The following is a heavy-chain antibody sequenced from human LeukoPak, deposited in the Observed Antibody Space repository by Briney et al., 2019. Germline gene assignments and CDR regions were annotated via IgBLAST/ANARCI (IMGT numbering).Heavy chain of an antibody. CDR3: AKDLLGATYYFDY. V-gene: IGHV3-21*04. Sequence: GGSLRLSCAAFGFSFSDHSIDWVRQAPGKGLEWVSSISPSSRYIYYADSVKGRFTISRDNAKNTLYLQMNSLRAEDTAVYYCAKDLLGATYYFDYWGQGTLVTVSS. D-gene: IGHD1-26*01. J-gene: IGHJ4*02. CDR1: GFSFSDHS. CDR2: ISPSSRYI.